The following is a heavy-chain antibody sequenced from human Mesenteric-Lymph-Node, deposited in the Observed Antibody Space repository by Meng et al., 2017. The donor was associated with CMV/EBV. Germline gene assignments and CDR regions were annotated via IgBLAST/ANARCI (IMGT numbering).Heavy chain of an antibody. CDR2: INPNSGGT. D-gene: IGHD1-1*01. CDR3: ARAVGTTLYYYYGMDV. CDR1: GYTFTGYY. Sequence: ASVKVSCKASGYTFTGYYMHWVRQAPGQGLEWMGWINPNSGGTNYAQKFQGRVTMTRDTSISTAYMELSRLRSDDTAVYYCARAVGTTLYYYYGMDVWGQGTTVTVSS. V-gene: IGHV1-2*02. J-gene: IGHJ6*02.